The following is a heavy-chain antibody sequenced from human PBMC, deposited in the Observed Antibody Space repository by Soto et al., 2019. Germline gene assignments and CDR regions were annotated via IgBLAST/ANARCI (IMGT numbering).Heavy chain of an antibody. Sequence: GASVKVSCKASGGTFTSYGISWVRQAPGQGLEWMGWISAYNGNTNYAQKLQGRVTMTTDTSTSTAYMELRSLRSDDTAVYYCAREVYSSSWSVHYYYYYGMDVWGQGTTVTVSS. CDR3: AREVYSSSWSVHYYYYYGMDV. J-gene: IGHJ6*02. V-gene: IGHV1-18*01. D-gene: IGHD6-13*01. CDR2: ISAYNGNT. CDR1: GGTFTSYG.